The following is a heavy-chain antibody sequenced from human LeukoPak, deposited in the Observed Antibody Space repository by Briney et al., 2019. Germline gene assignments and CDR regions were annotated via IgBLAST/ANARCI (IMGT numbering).Heavy chain of an antibody. Sequence: GGSLRLSFVASGLPFSSYEMKWGRPAPGKGMGGGSYVDMNDRTKFYTDSVKGRFTISRDYAKNSLYLQMNSLRVEDTAVYYCARVVARLFYFDSWGQGTLVTVSS. V-gene: IGHV3-48*03. CDR3: ARVVARLFYFDS. CDR1: GLPFSSYE. D-gene: IGHD5-12*01. CDR2: VDMNDRTK. J-gene: IGHJ4*02.